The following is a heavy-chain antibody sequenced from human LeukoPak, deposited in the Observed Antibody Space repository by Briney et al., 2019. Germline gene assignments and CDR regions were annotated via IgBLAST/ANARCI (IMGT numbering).Heavy chain of an antibody. CDR1: GFTFSSYA. CDR2: ISGSGGST. Sequence: GGSLRLSCAASGFTFSSYAMSWVRQAPGKGLEWVPAISGSGGSTYYADSVKGRFTISRDNSKNTLYLQMNSLRAEDTAVYYCAKGRRLYNYSYFDYWGQGTLVTVSS. V-gene: IGHV3-23*01. D-gene: IGHD5-18*01. CDR3: AKGRRLYNYSYFDY. J-gene: IGHJ4*02.